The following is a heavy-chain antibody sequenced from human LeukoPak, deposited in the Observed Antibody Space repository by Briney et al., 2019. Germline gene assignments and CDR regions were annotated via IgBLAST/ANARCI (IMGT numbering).Heavy chain of an antibody. Sequence: SEALCVTCAVSGGSTSNSDYYWGWIRHPPNDCLEWVASIRYRANTYYTPSLKSRVTISVDTSKNQFSLTLTFVTAADTAVYYCASQRIFASGRHWDYFDTWGKGTLVTVSS. CDR3: ASQRIFASGRHWDYFDT. CDR2: IRYRANT. D-gene: IGHD3-10*01. V-gene: IGHV4-39*01. J-gene: IGHJ4*02. CDR1: GGSTSNSDYY.